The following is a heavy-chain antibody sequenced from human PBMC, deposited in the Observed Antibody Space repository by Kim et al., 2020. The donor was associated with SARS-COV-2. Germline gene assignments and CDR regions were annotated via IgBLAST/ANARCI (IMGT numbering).Heavy chain of an antibody. Sequence: AVAVKSRITINPDPSKTQFSLQLNSVTPEDTAVYYCARVIAAAGIGAFDIWGQGTMVTVSS. V-gene: IGHV6-1*01. J-gene: IGHJ3*02. D-gene: IGHD6-13*01. CDR3: ARVIAAAGIGAFDI.